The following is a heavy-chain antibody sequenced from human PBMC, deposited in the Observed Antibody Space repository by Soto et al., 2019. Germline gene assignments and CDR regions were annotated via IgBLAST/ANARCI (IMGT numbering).Heavy chain of an antibody. J-gene: IGHJ5*02. CDR3: ARMIYNWNDAGWFDP. V-gene: IGHV2-26*01. CDR1: GFSLSNARMG. D-gene: IGHD1-1*01. CDR2: IFSNDEK. Sequence: QVTLKESGPVLVKPTETLTLTCTVSGFSLSNARMGVSWIRQPPGKALEWLAHIFSNDEKSYSTSLKSRLTIAKETSKSQVDLTMTNMDPVDTATYYCARMIYNWNDAGWFDPWGQGTLVTVSS.